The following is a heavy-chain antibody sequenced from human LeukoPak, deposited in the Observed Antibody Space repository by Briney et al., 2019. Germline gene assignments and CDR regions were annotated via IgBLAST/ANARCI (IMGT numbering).Heavy chain of an antibody. CDR1: GYTFTSYD. V-gene: IGHV1-8*01. CDR3: AREGAVAGFYYYYGIDV. CDR2: MNPNSGNT. D-gene: IGHD6-19*01. Sequence: GASVKVSCKASGYTFTSYDINWVRQATGRGLEWMGWMNPNSGNTGYAQKFQGRVTMTRNTSISTAYMELSSLRSEDTAVYYCAREGAVAGFYYYYGIDVWGQGTTVTVSS. J-gene: IGHJ6*02.